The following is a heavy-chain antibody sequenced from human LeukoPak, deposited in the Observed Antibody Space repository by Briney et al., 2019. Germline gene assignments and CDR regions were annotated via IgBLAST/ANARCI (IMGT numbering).Heavy chain of an antibody. CDR2: ISYDEKNT. V-gene: IGHV3-30*03. CDR1: GFTFSSYV. CDR3: EASWHY. J-gene: IGHJ4*02. Sequence: GGSLRLSCSASGFTFSSYVMHWVRQAPGKGLEWVATISYDEKNTYCADSVKGRVTISRDNSKDTLFLQMNSLKIEDTAIYYCEASWHYWGQGTLVTVSA.